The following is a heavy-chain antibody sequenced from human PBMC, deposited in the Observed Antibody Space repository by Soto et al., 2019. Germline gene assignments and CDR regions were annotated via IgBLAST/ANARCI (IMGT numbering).Heavy chain of an antibody. D-gene: IGHD1-26*01. J-gene: IGHJ4*02. CDR1: GFTFNRDW. V-gene: IGHV3-23*01. Sequence: GGSLRLSCVASGFTFNRDWMSWVRQAPGKGLEWVSAISGSGGSTYYADSVKGRFTISRDNSKNTLYLQMNSLRAEDTAVYYCAKERIVGATNVDYWGQGTLVTVSS. CDR2: ISGSGGST. CDR3: AKERIVGATNVDY.